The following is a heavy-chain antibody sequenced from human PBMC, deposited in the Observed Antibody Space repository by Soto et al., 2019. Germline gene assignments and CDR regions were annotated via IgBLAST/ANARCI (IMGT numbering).Heavy chain of an antibody. CDR2: ISGYNGNT. J-gene: IGHJ5*02. Sequence: QVQLVQSGAEVKKPGASVMVSCKTSGYNFTSYGISWVRQAPGQGLEWMGWISGYNGNTNYAQKLQGRVTMTTDTSTSTAYMELRSLRSDDTAVYYCAREAVGGGLVRGDHWFDPWGQGTLVTVSS. CDR1: GYNFTSYG. D-gene: IGHD3-10*01. CDR3: AREAVGGGLVRGDHWFDP. V-gene: IGHV1-18*01.